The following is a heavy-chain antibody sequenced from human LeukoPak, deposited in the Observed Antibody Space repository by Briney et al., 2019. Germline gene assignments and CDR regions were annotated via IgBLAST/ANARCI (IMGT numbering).Heavy chain of an antibody. J-gene: IGHJ4*02. Sequence: PGRPLRLSCAASGFTFSSYGMHWVRQAPGKGLEWVAVIWYDGSDEYYADSVKGRFTISRDNSKNTLYLQMSSLRAEDTAVYYCAKDGNYDSSGYYFDYWGQGVLVTVSS. V-gene: IGHV3-33*06. CDR3: AKDGNYDSSGYYFDY. CDR2: IWYDGSDE. D-gene: IGHD3-22*01. CDR1: GFTFSSYG.